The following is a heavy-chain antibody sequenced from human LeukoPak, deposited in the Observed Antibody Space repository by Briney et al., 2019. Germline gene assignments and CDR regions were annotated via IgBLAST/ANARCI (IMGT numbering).Heavy chain of an antibody. CDR1: GFTFSSYA. CDR3: ARGDWRWYLDL. D-gene: IGHD2-21*01. J-gene: IGHJ2*01. Sequence: ASVKVSCKASGFTFSSYAFHRVRQAPGQGLEWLGSINGGSGTTRLSDRFQGRVSITRDTSATTAYVDLGRLASDDTAVYFCARGDWRWYLDLWGRGTLVTVSS. CDR2: INGGSGTT. V-gene: IGHV1-3*01.